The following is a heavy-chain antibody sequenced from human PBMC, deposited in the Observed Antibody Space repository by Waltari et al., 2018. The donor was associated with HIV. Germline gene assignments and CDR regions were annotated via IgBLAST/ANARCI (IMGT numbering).Heavy chain of an antibody. CDR1: GASTKSGSISTSKYY. D-gene: IGHD2-2*01. CDR3: ARQGERYSSSCYFFDY. V-gene: IGHV4-39*01. J-gene: IGHJ4*02. CDR2: LSYLGTT. Sequence: QLQLQESGPGLVKPSETLSLTCTVSGASTKSGSISTSKYYWSWIRQSPGKGLEWIGSLSYLGTTYYNPSLQSRVNISVDTSKNQFSLNLKSVSASDAAVYYCARQGERYSSSCYFFDYWGQGTLVTVSS.